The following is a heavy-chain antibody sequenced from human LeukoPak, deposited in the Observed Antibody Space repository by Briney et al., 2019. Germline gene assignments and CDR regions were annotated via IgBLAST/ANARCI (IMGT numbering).Heavy chain of an antibody. J-gene: IGHJ6*03. V-gene: IGHV3-21*01. Sequence: PGGSLRLSCAASGFTFSSYSMNWVRQAPGKGLEWVSSISSSSYIYYADSVKGRFTISRDNAKNSLYLQMNSLRAEDTAVYYCARVYGSGSFPLYGYMDVWGKGTTVTVSS. CDR2: ISSSSYI. D-gene: IGHD3-10*01. CDR3: ARVYGSGSFPLYGYMDV. CDR1: GFTFSSYS.